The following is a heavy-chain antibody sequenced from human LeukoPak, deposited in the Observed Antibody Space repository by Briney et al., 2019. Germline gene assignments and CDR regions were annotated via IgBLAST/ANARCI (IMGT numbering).Heavy chain of an antibody. CDR1: GFTFSSYG. CDR3: ARATSVVVVVAATPYYYYYMDV. Sequence: GGSLRLSCAASGFTFSSYGMSWVRQAPGKGLEWVSAISGSGGSTYYADSVKGRFTISRDNSKNTLYLQMNSLRAEDTAVYYCARATSVVVVVAATPYYYYYMDVWGKGTTVTISS. J-gene: IGHJ6*03. CDR2: ISGSGGST. V-gene: IGHV3-23*01. D-gene: IGHD2-15*01.